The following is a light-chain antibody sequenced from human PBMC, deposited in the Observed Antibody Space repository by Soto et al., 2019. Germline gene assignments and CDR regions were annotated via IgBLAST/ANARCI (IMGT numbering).Light chain of an antibody. CDR1: QSLNDW. Sequence: DIQMTQSPSTLSASVGARVTITCRASQSLNDWLAWFQQKPGKAPNLLIHKVSNLESGVPSRFSGSGSGTEFTLTISSLQPDDFATYYCQQYNGYSWAFGQGNKVEIK. CDR2: KVS. J-gene: IGKJ1*01. V-gene: IGKV1-5*03. CDR3: QQYNGYSWA.